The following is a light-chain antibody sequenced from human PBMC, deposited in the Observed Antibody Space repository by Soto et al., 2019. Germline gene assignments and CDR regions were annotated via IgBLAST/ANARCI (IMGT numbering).Light chain of an antibody. V-gene: IGLV1-44*01. Sequence: QAVVTQPPSASGTPGQRVTISCSGSKSNIGSNTVNWYQQVPGTAPRLLMHTNTLRPSGVPDRFSASKSDTSASLTIGGLQSEDEAVYYCAAWDDTLIVFGSGTKVTVL. J-gene: IGLJ1*01. CDR1: KSNIGSNT. CDR2: TNT. CDR3: AAWDDTLIV.